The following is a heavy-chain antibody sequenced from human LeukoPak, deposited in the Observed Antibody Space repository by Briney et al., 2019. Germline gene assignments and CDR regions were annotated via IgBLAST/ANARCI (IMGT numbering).Heavy chain of an antibody. CDR2: ILYNGNNI. Sequence: GRYLRLSCAASEFTFSAYTIHWVRQAPGKGLEWVALILYNGNNIYYADSVKGRFTISRDNSKNTLYLQMNGLRVEDTAVYYCARENYRHSWEPHYLDYWGQGTLVTVSS. D-gene: IGHD1-26*01. J-gene: IGHJ4*02. V-gene: IGHV3-30-3*01. CDR1: EFTFSAYT. CDR3: ARENYRHSWEPHYLDY.